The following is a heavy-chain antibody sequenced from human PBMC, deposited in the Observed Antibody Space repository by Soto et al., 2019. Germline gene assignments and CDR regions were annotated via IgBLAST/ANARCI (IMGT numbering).Heavy chain of an antibody. V-gene: IGHV3-23*01. CDR3: AKDTKVDHGTTHYYYYMYV. Sequence: EVQLLESGGGLVQPGGSLRLSCAASGFTFSSYAMSWVRQAPGKGLEWVSAISGSGGSTYYADSVKGPFTISRENSKNPLYLQMNRLRAEDTAVYYCAKDTKVDHGTTHYYYYMYVWGKGTTVTVSS. D-gene: IGHD1-1*01. CDR2: ISGSGGST. J-gene: IGHJ6*03. CDR1: GFTFSSYA.